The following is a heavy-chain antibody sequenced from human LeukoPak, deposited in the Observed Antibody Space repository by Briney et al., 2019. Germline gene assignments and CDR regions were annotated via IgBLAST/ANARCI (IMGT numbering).Heavy chain of an antibody. CDR1: GGSFSGYY. D-gene: IGHD3-10*01. CDR2: INHSGST. V-gene: IGHV4-34*01. Sequence: PSETLSLTCAVYGGSFSGYYWSWIRQPPGKGLEWIGEINHSGSTNYNPSLKSRVTISVDTSKNQFSLKLSSVTAAGTAVYYCARGRPVLLWFGEPSNWSDPWGQGTLVTVSS. CDR3: ARGRPVLLWFGEPSNWSDP. J-gene: IGHJ5*02.